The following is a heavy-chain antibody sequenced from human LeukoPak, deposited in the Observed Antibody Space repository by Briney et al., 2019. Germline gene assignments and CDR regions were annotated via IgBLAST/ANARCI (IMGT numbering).Heavy chain of an antibody. Sequence: SVKVSCKASGGTFSSYAISWVRQAPGQGLEWMGRIIPILGIANYAQKFQGRVTITADKSTSTAYMELSSLRSEDTAVYYCARDKGRGYSYGLHYFDYWGQGTLVTVSS. V-gene: IGHV1-69*04. CDR3: ARDKGRGYSYGLHYFDY. D-gene: IGHD5-18*01. CDR2: IIPILGIA. CDR1: GGTFSSYA. J-gene: IGHJ4*02.